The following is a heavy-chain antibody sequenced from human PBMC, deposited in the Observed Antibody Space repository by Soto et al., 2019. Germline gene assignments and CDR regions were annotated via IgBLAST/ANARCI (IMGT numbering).Heavy chain of an antibody. V-gene: IGHV1-18*01. CDR2: ISANNGST. CDR1: GYTFTSYG. J-gene: IGHJ6*02. Sequence: GASVKVSCKASGYTFTSYGISWVRQAPGQGLEWMGWISANNGSTNYAQKFQGWVTMTRDTSISTAYMELSRLRSDDTAVYYCARGRSYCTNGVCYSGYYYYGMDVWGQGTTVTVSS. D-gene: IGHD2-8*01. CDR3: ARGRSYCTNGVCYSGYYYYGMDV.